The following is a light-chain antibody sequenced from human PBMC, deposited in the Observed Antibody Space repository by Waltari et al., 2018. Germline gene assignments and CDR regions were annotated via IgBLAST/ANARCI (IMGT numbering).Light chain of an antibody. CDR3: SSYTRSNTWV. CDR1: SSDIGAYNY. CDR2: AVS. J-gene: IGLJ3*02. V-gene: IGLV2-14*01. Sequence: QSVLTQPASVSGSPGQSITISCTGTSSDIGAYNYVSWYQQHPGKAPKLMIYAVSKWPPGVSNLCPGSKSRNTASLTIAGLQADDEADYYCSSYTRSNTWVFGGGTKLTVL.